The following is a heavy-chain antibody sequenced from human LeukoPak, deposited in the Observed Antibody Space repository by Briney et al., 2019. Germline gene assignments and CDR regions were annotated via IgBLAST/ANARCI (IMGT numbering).Heavy chain of an antibody. J-gene: IGHJ4*02. D-gene: IGHD3-16*01. CDR1: GFTFSDHY. CDR3: VRPNLGDPRYFEY. CDR2: IRRKPNGYTT. Sequence: PGGSLRLSCAASGFTFSDHYLDWVRQAPGKGLEWVARIRRKPNGYTTEYAASVKGRFTISRDDSKNSVYLQMNSLESEDTAVYYCVRPNLGDPRYFEYWGQGALVTVSS. V-gene: IGHV3-72*01.